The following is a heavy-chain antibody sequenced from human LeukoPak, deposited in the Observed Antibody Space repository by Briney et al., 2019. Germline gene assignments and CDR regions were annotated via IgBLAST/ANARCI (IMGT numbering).Heavy chain of an antibody. D-gene: IGHD6-19*01. Sequence: PGGSLRLSCAASGFTFSSYAMHWVRQAPGKGLEYVSAITSNGGSTYYANSVKGRFTMSRHNSKNTLYLQMGSLRAEDMAVYYCARDRAAVAGTYYMDVWGKGTTVTVSS. J-gene: IGHJ6*03. CDR1: GFTFSSYA. CDR2: ITSNGGST. CDR3: ARDRAAVAGTYYMDV. V-gene: IGHV3-64*01.